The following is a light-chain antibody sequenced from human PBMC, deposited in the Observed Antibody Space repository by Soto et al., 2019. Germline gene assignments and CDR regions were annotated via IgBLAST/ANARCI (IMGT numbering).Light chain of an antibody. CDR1: SSDVGASDF. CDR2: EIS. V-gene: IGLV2-14*01. CDR3: SSYTTSHTLV. Sequence: QSVLTQPASVSESPGQSITISCTGTSSDVGASDFVSWYQQHPGKAPELIIYEISNRPSGVSSRFSGSKSGNTASLTISGLRAEDESDYYCSSYTTSHTLVFGGGTKLTVL. J-gene: IGLJ2*01.